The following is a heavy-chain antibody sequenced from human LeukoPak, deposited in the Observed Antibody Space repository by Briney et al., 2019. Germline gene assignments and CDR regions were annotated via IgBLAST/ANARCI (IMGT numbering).Heavy chain of an antibody. D-gene: IGHD5-24*01. CDR3: AIDTISFQIEKATITLAY. CDR1: GFTFSSYS. CDR2: ISYDKSHK. V-gene: IGHV3-30*03. J-gene: IGHJ4*02. Sequence: GGSLRLFCAPSGFTFSSYSMSWVRQAPGQGPEWVAVISYDKSHKYYADSVKCRLTISRDNSKNTLYLQMNSLRAEDTAVYYWAIDTISFQIEKATITLAYWGEGSLVTVSS.